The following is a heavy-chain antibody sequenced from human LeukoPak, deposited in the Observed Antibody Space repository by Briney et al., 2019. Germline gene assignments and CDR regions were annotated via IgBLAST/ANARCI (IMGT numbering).Heavy chain of an antibody. D-gene: IGHD2-21*02. V-gene: IGHV1-2*06. CDR2: INPNSGGT. CDR3: ASTIVVLTAGAFDY. Sequence: ASVKVSCKASGYTFTDYYMHWVRQAPGQGLEWMGRINPNSGGTNYAQKFQGRVTTTRDTSISTAYMELSRLGSDDTAVYYCASTIVVLTAGAFDYWGQGTLVTVSS. CDR1: GYTFTDYY. J-gene: IGHJ4*02.